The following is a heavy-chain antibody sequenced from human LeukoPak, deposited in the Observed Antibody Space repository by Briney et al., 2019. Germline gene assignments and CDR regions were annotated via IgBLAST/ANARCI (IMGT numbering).Heavy chain of an antibody. V-gene: IGHV4-61*02. J-gene: IGHJ5*02. Sequence: PSQTLSLTCTVSGGSISSGSYYWSWIRQPAGKGLEWIGRIYTSGSTNYNPSHKSRVTISVDTSKNQFSLKLSSVTAADTAVYYCARGNCNGGSCYRHGNWFDPWGQGTLVTVSS. CDR1: GGSISSGSYY. CDR2: IYTSGST. CDR3: ARGNCNGGSCYRHGNWFDP. D-gene: IGHD2-15*01.